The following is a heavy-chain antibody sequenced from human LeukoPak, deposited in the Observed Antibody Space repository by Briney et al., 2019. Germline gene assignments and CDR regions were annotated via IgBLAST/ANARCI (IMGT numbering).Heavy chain of an antibody. V-gene: IGHV3-23*01. Sequence: PGGSLRLSCAASGFTFSSYAMCWVRQAPGKGLEWVSAISGSGGSTYYADSVKGRFTISRDNSKNTLYLQMNSLRAEDTAVYYCAKDAPQLLWFGELAHLPLLWGQGTLVTVSS. J-gene: IGHJ4*02. CDR1: GFTFSSYA. CDR3: AKDAPQLLWFGELAHLPLL. CDR2: ISGSGGST. D-gene: IGHD3-10*01.